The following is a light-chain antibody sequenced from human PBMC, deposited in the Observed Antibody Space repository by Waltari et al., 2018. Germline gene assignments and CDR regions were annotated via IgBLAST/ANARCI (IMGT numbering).Light chain of an antibody. CDR2: KEK. V-gene: IGLV8-61*01. J-gene: IGLJ3*02. Sequence: CYQATPSHGPRILVYKEKARSSGVPVRYCSSILENTAALTITGAQADDESDYYCTLYMGSGTWVFGGGTRLTVL. CDR3: TLYMGSGTWV.